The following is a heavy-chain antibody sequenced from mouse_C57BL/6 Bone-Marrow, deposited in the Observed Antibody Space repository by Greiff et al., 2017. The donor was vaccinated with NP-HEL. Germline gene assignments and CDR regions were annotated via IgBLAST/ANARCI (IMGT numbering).Heavy chain of an antibody. CDR3: AKLLWFAY. Sequence: VQLQQSGPELVKPGASVKISCKASGYSFTGYYMNLVKQSPEKSLEWIGEINPSTGGTTYNQKFKAKATLTVDKSSSTAYMQLKSLTSEDSAVYYCAKLLWFAYWGQGTLVTVSA. J-gene: IGHJ3*01. V-gene: IGHV1-42*01. CDR2: INPSTGGT. D-gene: IGHD2-1*01. CDR1: GYSFTGYY.